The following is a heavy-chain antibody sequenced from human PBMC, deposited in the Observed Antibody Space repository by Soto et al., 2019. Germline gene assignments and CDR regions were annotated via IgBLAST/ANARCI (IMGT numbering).Heavy chain of an antibody. CDR3: ARDGPLYYYDSSGYYGYYGMDD. D-gene: IGHD3-22*01. Sequence: GGSLRLSCAASGFTFSSYSMNWVRQAPGKGLEWVSYISSSSSTIYYADSVKGRFTISRDNAKNSLYLQMNSLRDEDTAVYYCARDGPLYYYDSSGYYGYYGMDDWGQGTTVTVSS. J-gene: IGHJ6*02. CDR2: ISSSSSTI. CDR1: GFTFSSYS. V-gene: IGHV3-48*02.